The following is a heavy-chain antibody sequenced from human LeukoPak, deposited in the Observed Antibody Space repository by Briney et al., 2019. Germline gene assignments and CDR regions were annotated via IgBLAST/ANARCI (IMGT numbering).Heavy chain of an antibody. J-gene: IGHJ4*02. CDR1: GGATSSSNYY. Sequence: PSQTLSLTCTVSGGATSSSNYYWAWIRQPPGKWLEWMGSIFYSGTTHYNPSLKRRVTISVDTSKNQFSLNLSSVTAADTAVYYCARLSNYGGHSGDGYWGQGTLVTVSS. V-gene: IGHV4-39*01. CDR3: ARLSNYGGHSGDGY. D-gene: IGHD4-23*01. CDR2: IFYSGTT.